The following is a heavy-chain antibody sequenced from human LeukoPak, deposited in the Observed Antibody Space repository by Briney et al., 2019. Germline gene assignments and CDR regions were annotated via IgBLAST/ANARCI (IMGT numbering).Heavy chain of an antibody. V-gene: IGHV3-48*04. D-gene: IGHD3-9*01. CDR1: GFTFSSYS. CDR2: ISSSSSTI. CDR3: ARGEYRYDILTGYYPPGY. J-gene: IGHJ4*02. Sequence: GGSLRLSCAASGFTFSSYSMNWVRQAPGKGLEWVSYISSSSSTIYYADSVKGRFTISRDNAKNSLYLQTNSLRAEGTAVYYCARGEYRYDILTGYYPPGYWGQGTLVTVSS.